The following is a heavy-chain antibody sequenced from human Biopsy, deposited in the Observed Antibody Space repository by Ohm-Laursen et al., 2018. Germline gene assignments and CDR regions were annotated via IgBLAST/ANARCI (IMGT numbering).Heavy chain of an antibody. CDR1: GYTFTAYF. D-gene: IGHD3-10*01. Sequence: GSSVKVSCKVSGYTFTAYFIHWVRQVPGQGLDWMGRIIPILGTVDYGQNFQGRVTIRADTSTTFLELTSLRYDDTAVYYCASGDIGGIGLDVWGLGTTVTVSS. V-gene: IGHV1-69*08. CDR2: IIPILGTV. J-gene: IGHJ6*02. CDR3: ASGDIGGIGLDV.